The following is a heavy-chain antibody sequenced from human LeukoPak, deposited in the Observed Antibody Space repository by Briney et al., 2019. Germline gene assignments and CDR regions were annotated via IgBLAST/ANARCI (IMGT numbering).Heavy chain of an antibody. V-gene: IGHV1-3*03. D-gene: IGHD6-19*01. J-gene: IGHJ4*02. CDR3: ARGGQQWRGGNYFDS. Sequence: ASVKVSCKASGYTSTDYALHWVRQAPGQSLEWMGWITTGRGETRYSQDFQRRITLTRDKSANTVYMDLSGLTSEDTAIYYCARGGQQWRGGNYFDSWGQGTLVAVSS. CDR2: ITTGRGET. CDR1: GYTSTDYA.